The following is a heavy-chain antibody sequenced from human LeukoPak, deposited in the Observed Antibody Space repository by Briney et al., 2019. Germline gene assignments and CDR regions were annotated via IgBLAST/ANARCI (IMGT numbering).Heavy chain of an antibody. V-gene: IGHV5-51*01. CDR2: INPDDSDT. Sequence: GESLKISCKGSGYSFTRYWIGWVRQMPGKGLEWMGIINPDDSDTRYSPSFQGQVTLSADKSINTAYLQWSSLKASDTAMYYCARRGGLAVSIDYWGQGTLVTVSS. CDR1: GYSFTRYW. D-gene: IGHD5/OR15-5a*01. J-gene: IGHJ4*02. CDR3: ARRGGLAVSIDY.